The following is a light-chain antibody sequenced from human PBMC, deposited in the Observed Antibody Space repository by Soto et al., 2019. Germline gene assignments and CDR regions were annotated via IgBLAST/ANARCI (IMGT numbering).Light chain of an antibody. J-gene: IGLJ3*02. Sequence: QSVLTQPPSVSGAPGQRVTISCTGSSSNIGAGYDVHWYQQLPGTAPKLLIYGNSNRPSGVPDRFSGSKSGTSASLAITGLQAEEEDDYYCQSYDISRMGVFGGGTKLTVL. CDR2: GNS. CDR1: SSNIGAGYD. CDR3: QSYDISRMGV. V-gene: IGLV1-40*01.